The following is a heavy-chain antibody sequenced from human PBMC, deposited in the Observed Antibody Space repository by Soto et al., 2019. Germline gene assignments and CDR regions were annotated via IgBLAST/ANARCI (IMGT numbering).Heavy chain of an antibody. CDR1: GFSLSTSGMR. CDR3: AHRQSGSSSANWFDP. CDR2: IDWDDDK. D-gene: IGHD6-6*01. J-gene: IGHJ5*02. V-gene: IGHV2-5*08. Sequence: SGPTLVNPTQTLTLTCTFSGFSLSTSGMRVSWIRQPPGKALEWLARIDWDDDKFYSPSLKSRLTITKDTSKNQVVLTMTNMDPVDTATYYCAHRQSGSSSANWFDPWGQGTLVTVSS.